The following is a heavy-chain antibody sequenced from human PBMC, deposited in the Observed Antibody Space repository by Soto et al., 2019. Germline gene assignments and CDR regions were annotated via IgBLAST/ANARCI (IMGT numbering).Heavy chain of an antibody. J-gene: IGHJ4*02. V-gene: IGHV4-31*03. D-gene: IGHD3-10*01. Sequence: QVQLQESGPGLVKPSQTLSLTCTVSGGSISSGGYYWSWIRQHPGKGLEWIGYIYYSGSTYYNPSLKSRVIISVDTSKSRFSLKLSSVTAADTAVYYCARIVWFGSRRVDYWGQGTLVTVTS. CDR1: GGSISSGGYY. CDR3: ARIVWFGSRRVDY. CDR2: IYYSGST.